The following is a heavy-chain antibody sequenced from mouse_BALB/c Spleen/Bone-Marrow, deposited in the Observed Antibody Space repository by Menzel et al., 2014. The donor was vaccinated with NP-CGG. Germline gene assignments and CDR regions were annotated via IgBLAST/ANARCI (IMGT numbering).Heavy chain of an antibody. V-gene: IGHV1-18*01. CDR1: GYSFTDYY. Sequence: EVQLQQSGPVLVKPGASVKISCKASGYSFTDYYMHWVQQRHGKSLEWIGRVNPNNGGTNYNQKFKGKAIFTVDKSSSTAYMELRSLTSEDSAVYFCARDYDYGCAHWGQGTLVTVSA. J-gene: IGHJ3*01. D-gene: IGHD2-4*01. CDR2: VNPNNGGT. CDR3: ARDYDYGCAH.